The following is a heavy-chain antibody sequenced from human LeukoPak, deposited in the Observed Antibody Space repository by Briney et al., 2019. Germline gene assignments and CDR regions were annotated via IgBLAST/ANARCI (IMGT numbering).Heavy chain of an antibody. D-gene: IGHD1-26*01. V-gene: IGHV4-59*11. Sequence: SENLSLNCSVSGDSIRSHYWSWIRQPPGQRPEGIGHVFFTGSTTYNPTLEGRVTISIDTSGSQFSLKLTSVTAADTAVYYCARVEWELLGAHLWGQGILLSVSS. CDR1: GDSIRSHY. CDR2: VFFTGST. J-gene: IGHJ4*02. CDR3: ARVEWELLGAHL.